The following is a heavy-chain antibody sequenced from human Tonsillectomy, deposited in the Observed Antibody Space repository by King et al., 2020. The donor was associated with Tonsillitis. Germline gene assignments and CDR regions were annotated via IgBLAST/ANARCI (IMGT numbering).Heavy chain of an antibody. CDR2: LSNDGTNK. J-gene: IGHJ5*02. D-gene: IGHD1-26*01. Sequence: VQLVESGGGVVQPGTSLRLSCAASGFTFTKYGMHWVRQAPGKGLDWVAVLSNDGTNKYYADPVKGRFAISRDNSRNTLYLQLNNLRAEDTGLYYCAREVGVSPEWFDPWGQGTLVAVSS. CDR1: GFTFTKYG. CDR3: AREVGVSPEWFDP. V-gene: IGHV3-30*03.